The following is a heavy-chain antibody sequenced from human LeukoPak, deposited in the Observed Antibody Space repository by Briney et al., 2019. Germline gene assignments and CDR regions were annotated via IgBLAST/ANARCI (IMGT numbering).Heavy chain of an antibody. CDR2: FDNNGDNP. CDR3: AKIAETSGTYGQGFDY. Sequence: PGGALRLSCVVPGYTFTTYGVRWVRRAPGKGLEWVSCFDNNGDNPYYADCVKGRFTIYSDNPKNPLYLQMNSLRVEDTAVYYCAKIAETSGTYGQGFDYWGQGTLVTVSS. CDR1: GYTFTTYG. J-gene: IGHJ4*02. V-gene: IGHV3-23*01. D-gene: IGHD1-26*01.